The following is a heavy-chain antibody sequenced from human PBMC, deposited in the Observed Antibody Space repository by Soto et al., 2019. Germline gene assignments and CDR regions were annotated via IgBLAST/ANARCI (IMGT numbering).Heavy chain of an antibody. J-gene: IGHJ4*02. D-gene: IGHD4-17*01. V-gene: IGHV3-30*18. CDR2: MSFDGTYK. CDR1: GFRFSDYG. Sequence: QVQLAESGGGVVQPGRSLRLSCIASGFRFSDYGMHWVRQAPGKGLEWVTMMSFDGTYKYSADSVKGRFIISRDNSKNTLYLQMNSLRAEDTAVYYCAKDGRDGEYNSVYDFWGQGTLVTVSS. CDR3: AKDGRDGEYNSVYDF.